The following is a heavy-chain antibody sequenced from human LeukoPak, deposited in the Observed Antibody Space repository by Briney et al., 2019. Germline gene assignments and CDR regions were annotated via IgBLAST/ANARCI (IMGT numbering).Heavy chain of an antibody. CDR1: GFTFSSYA. CDR2: ISVSGGST. CDR3: AKDVEDIVVVVAATYFDY. V-gene: IGHV3-23*01. J-gene: IGHJ4*02. Sequence: PGASLTLSRAASGFTFSSYAMSSVRHAPGKWLEWVLAISVSGGSTYYADSVKGRFTIYRDNSKNTLYLQMNSLRAEDTAVYYCAKDVEDIVVVVAATYFDYWGQGTLVTVSS. D-gene: IGHD2-15*01.